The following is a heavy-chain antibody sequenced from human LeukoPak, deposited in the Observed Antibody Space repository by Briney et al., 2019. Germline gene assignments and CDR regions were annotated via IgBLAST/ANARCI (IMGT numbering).Heavy chain of an antibody. Sequence: ASVKVSCKTSGGTFSSYAISWVRQAPGQGLEWMGRIIPILGIANYAQKFQGRVTITADKSTSTAYMELGSLRSEDTAVYYCARSLSGSYVFPYYFDYWGQGTLVTVSS. CDR2: IIPILGIA. CDR1: GGTFSSYA. J-gene: IGHJ4*02. CDR3: ARSLSGSYVFPYYFDY. D-gene: IGHD1-26*01. V-gene: IGHV1-69*04.